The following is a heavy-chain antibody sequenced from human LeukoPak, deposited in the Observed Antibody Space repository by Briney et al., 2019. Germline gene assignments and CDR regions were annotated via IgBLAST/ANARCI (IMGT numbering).Heavy chain of an antibody. CDR1: GYSFTSYW. CDR3: ARHAFGEPNQLDY. V-gene: IGHV5-10-1*01. CDR2: IDPSDSYT. J-gene: IGHJ4*02. Sequence: GESLKISCKGPGYSFTSYWISWVRQMPGKGLEWMGRIDPSDSYTNYSPSFQGHVTISADKSISTAYLQWSSLKASDTAMYYCARHAFGEPNQLDYWGQGTLVTVSS. D-gene: IGHD3-10*01.